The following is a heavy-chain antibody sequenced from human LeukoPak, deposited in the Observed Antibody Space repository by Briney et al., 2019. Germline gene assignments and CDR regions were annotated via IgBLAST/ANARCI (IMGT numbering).Heavy chain of an antibody. V-gene: IGHV4-59*01. J-gene: IGHJ5*02. D-gene: IGHD6-13*01. Sequence: SETLSLTCTVSGGSISSYYWSWIRQPPGKGLEWIGYIYYSGSTDYNPSLKSRVTISVDTFKNQFSLKLSSVTAADTAVYYCAREGGIAAAGFDPWGQGTLVTVSS. CDR1: GGSISSYY. CDR3: AREGGIAAAGFDP. CDR2: IYYSGST.